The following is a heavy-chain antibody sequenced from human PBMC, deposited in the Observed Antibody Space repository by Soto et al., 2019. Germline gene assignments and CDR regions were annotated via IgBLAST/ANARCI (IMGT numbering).Heavy chain of an antibody. D-gene: IGHD3-10*01. V-gene: IGHV4-59*02. Sequence: QVQLQESGPGLVKPSETLSLTCTVSGASVNSYYWSWIRQPPGKGLEWIGYISYSGSTNYNPSLKSRVTISMDTSKNQFSLKLTSVTAADTAVYYCARPVSSGTGRIDYWGQGTLVTVSS. CDR2: ISYSGST. CDR3: ARPVSSGTGRIDY. J-gene: IGHJ4*02. CDR1: GASVNSYY.